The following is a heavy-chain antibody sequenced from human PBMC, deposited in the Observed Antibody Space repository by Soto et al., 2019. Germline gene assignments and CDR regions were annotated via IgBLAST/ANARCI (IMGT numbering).Heavy chain of an antibody. CDR3: ATCLHYYDILTTPNWFDP. V-gene: IGHV1-69*02. CDR1: GGTFSSYT. CDR2: IIPILGIA. D-gene: IGHD3-9*01. Sequence: ASVKVSCKASGGTFSSYTISWVRQAPGQGLEWMGRIIPILGIANYAQKFQGRVTITADKSTSTAYMELSSLRSEDTAVYYCATCLHYYDILTTPNWFDPWGQGALVTVSS. J-gene: IGHJ5*02.